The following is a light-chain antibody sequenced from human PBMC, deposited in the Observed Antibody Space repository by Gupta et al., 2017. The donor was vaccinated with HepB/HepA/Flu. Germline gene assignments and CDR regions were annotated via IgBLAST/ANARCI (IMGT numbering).Light chain of an antibody. CDR3: QQYNSYSPLT. Sequence: DIQMTQSPSTLSASVGDRVTITCRASQSISTWLAWYQQKPGKAPKLLIYKVPSLDSGVPSRFSSSGSGTEFTLTISSLQPDDFATDFCQQYNSYSPLTFGGGTKVEIK. CDR1: QSISTW. J-gene: IGKJ4*01. CDR2: KVP. V-gene: IGKV1-5*03.